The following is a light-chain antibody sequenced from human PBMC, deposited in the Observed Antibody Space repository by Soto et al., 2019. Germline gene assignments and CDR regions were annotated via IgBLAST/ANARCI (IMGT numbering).Light chain of an antibody. CDR3: QQYGSSPQT. V-gene: IGKV3-20*01. J-gene: IGKJ1*01. CDR2: GAS. Sequence: EIVLTQSPGTLSLSPWERASLSSSASQSVSSSYLAWYQQKPGQAPRLLIYGASSRATGIPDRFSGSGSGTDFTLTISRLEPEDFAVYYCQQYGSSPQTFGQGTKVDI. CDR1: QSVSSSY.